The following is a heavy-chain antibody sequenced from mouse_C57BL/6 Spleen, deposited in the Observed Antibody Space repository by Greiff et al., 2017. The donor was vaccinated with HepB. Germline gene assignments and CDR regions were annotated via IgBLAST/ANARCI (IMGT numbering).Heavy chain of an antibody. J-gene: IGHJ4*01. V-gene: IGHV1-22*01. D-gene: IGHD2-4*01. CDR1: GYTFTDYN. Sequence: EVQLVESGPELVKPGASVKMSCKASGYTFTDYNMHWVKQSHGKSLEWIGYINPNNGGTSYNQKFKGKATLTVNKSSSTAYMELRSLTSEDSAVYYCAPSTMITDYYAMDYWGQGTSVTVSS. CDR3: APSTMITDYYAMDY. CDR2: INPNNGGT.